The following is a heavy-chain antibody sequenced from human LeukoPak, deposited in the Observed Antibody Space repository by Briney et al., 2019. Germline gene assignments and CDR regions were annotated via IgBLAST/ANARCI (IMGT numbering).Heavy chain of an antibody. Sequence: ASVKVSCKASGGTFSSYAISWVRQAPGQGLEWMGWISAYNGNTNYAQKLQGRVTMTTDTSTSTAYMELRSLRSDDTAVYYCARETMGGNFDYWGQGTLVTVSS. CDR2: ISAYNGNT. V-gene: IGHV1-18*01. J-gene: IGHJ4*02. D-gene: IGHD1-26*01. CDR3: ARETMGGNFDY. CDR1: GGTFSSYA.